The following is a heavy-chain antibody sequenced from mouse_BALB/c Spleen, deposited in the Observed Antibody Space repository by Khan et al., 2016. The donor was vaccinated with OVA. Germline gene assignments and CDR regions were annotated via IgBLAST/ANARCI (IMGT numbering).Heavy chain of an antibody. Sequence: EVKLEESGGGLVQPGGSMKLSCVASGFTFSNYWMNWVRQSPEKGLEWVAEIRLKSNNYTTHYAESVKGRFTISRDDSRTSVYLHMNNLRTEDIGICSCTPAPFDHWGRGTTLTVSS. CDR1: GFTFSNYW. CDR3: TPAPFDH. V-gene: IGHV6-6*02. CDR2: IRLKSNNYTT. J-gene: IGHJ2*01.